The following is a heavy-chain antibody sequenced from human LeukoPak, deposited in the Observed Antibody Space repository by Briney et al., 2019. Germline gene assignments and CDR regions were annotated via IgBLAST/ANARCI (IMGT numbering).Heavy chain of an antibody. CDR2: IYYSGST. J-gene: IGHJ5*02. CDR3: ARYYYDSSGYPAGWFDP. D-gene: IGHD3-22*01. V-gene: IGHV4-59*01. CDR1: GGSISSYY. Sequence: SETLSLTCTVSGGSISSYYWSWIRQPPGKGLEWIGYIYYSGSTNYNPSLKSRVTISVDTSKNQFSLKLSSVTAADTAVYYCARYYYDSSGYPAGWFDPWGQGTLVTVSS.